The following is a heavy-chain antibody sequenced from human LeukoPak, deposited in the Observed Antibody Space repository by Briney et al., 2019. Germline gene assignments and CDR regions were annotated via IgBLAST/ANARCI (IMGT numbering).Heavy chain of an antibody. CDR2: IYSGGTT. CDR3: AREGHYDSSGYSNWFDP. D-gene: IGHD3-22*01. Sequence: GSLRLSCAASGFTVSSNYMSWVRHAPGKGLAWVSVIYSGGTTYYADSVKGRFTISRDNSKNTLYLQMNSLRAEDTAVYYCAREGHYDSSGYSNWFDPWGQGTLVTVSS. V-gene: IGHV3-66*01. J-gene: IGHJ5*02. CDR1: GFTVSSNY.